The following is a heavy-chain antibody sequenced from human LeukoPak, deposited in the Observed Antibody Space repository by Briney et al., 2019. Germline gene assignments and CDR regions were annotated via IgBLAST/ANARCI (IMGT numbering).Heavy chain of an antibody. J-gene: IGHJ6*02. CDR1: GFTFSQYW. D-gene: IGHD2/OR15-2a*01. CDR3: VRDVSRRIGMDV. V-gene: IGHV3-7*01. CDR2: IKHDGSEKQDGSEK. Sequence: GGSLRLSCAASGFTFSQYWMSWVRQAPGKGLEWVANIKHDGSEKQDGSEKNYVDSVKGRFTISRDNPKNSLYLQMDSLRAEDTAVYYCVRDVSRRIGMDVWGQGTTVTVSS.